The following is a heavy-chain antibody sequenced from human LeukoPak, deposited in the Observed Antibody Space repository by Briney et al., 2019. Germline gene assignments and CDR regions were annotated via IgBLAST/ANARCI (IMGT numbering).Heavy chain of an antibody. CDR1: GFTVTTKT. Sequence: GGSLRLSCAASGFTVTTKTMAWVRQAPGRGLEWVSVFYSPGSTYYADSVHGRFTISRDTSLNTLFLQMNSLRVKDTAVYYCASARESCIGSTCYEYFHHWGQGT. J-gene: IGHJ1*01. CDR3: ASARESCIGSTCYEYFHH. CDR2: FYSPGST. V-gene: IGHV3-53*01. D-gene: IGHD3-22*01.